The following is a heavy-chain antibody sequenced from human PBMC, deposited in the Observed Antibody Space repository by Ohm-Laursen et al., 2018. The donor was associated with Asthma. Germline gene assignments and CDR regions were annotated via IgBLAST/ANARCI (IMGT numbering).Heavy chain of an antibody. CDR3: VREDFDWPPGYCDY. D-gene: IGHD3-9*01. CDR2: IYYSGST. Sequence: LQTLSLTCTVSGGSISSCSYYWSWIRQHPGKGLEWIGYIYYSGSTYYNPSLKSRVTISIDTSKNQFSLKLSSVTAADTAVYYCVREDFDWPPGYCDYWGQGTLVTVSS. J-gene: IGHJ4*02. CDR1: GGSISSCSYY. V-gene: IGHV4-31*03.